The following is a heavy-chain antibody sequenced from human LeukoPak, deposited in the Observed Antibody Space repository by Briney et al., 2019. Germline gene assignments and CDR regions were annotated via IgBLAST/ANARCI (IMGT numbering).Heavy chain of an antibody. D-gene: IGHD3-22*01. Sequence: LPGGSLRLSCAASGFTLSSYSMNWVRQAPGKGLEWVSYISSSSGTIYYADSVKGRFTISRDNARNSLYLQMNSLRAEDTAVYYCATGGYYFDYWGQGTLSPSPQ. J-gene: IGHJ4*02. V-gene: IGHV3-48*04. CDR3: ATGGYYFDY. CDR1: GFTLSSYS. CDR2: ISSSSGTI.